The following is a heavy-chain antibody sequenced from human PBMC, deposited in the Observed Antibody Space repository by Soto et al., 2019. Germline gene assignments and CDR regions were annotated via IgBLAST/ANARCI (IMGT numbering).Heavy chain of an antibody. CDR3: AHSLPPWGGMDV. Sequence: QITLKESGPTLAKPTQTLTLTCTVSGFSLSTSVVGVGWIRQPTGKALEWLALIYWDDDKRYSPSLKSRLTITKDTSNNQVVLTMTNMDPVDTATYYCAHSLPPWGGMDVWGPGTTVTVSS. V-gene: IGHV2-5*02. D-gene: IGHD7-27*01. CDR2: IYWDDDK. J-gene: IGHJ6*02. CDR1: GFSLSTSVVG.